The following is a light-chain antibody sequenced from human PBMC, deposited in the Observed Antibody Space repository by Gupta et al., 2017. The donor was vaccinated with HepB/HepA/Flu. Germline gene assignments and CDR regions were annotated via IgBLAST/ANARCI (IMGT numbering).Light chain of an antibody. CDR3: QHRDAWPLT. Sequence: EIVLTQSPATLSLSPGERATLSCRASQSIYSYLAWYQQTPGQAPRLLIYDASNRATGIPARFSGSGSGTDFTLTISSLEPEDFAVYYCQHRDAWPLTFGGGTRVEIK. V-gene: IGKV3-11*01. CDR1: QSIYSY. CDR2: DAS. J-gene: IGKJ4*01.